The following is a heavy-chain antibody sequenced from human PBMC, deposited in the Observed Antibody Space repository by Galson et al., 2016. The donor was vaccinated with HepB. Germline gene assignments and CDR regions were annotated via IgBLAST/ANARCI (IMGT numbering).Heavy chain of an antibody. CDR2: INFDGTDT. CDR1: GFSFTKYW. J-gene: IGHJ4*02. Sequence: SLRLSCATSGFSFTKYWMHWVRQAPGKGLVWVSRINFDGTDTNYADSVKGRFATSRDNAKNTLYLHMNSPRPEDTAVYYCVRDDPTVWELFDYWGQGTLVTVSS. D-gene: IGHD1-26*01. CDR3: VRDDPTVWELFDY. V-gene: IGHV3-74*01.